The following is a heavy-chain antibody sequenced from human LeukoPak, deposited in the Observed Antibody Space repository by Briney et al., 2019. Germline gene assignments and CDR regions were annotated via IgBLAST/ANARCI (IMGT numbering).Heavy chain of an antibody. J-gene: IGHJ5*02. V-gene: IGHV4-39*01. Sequence: PSETLSLTCTVSGGSITNNNYYWGWIRQPPGKGLEWIGSVYYSGFTYHNPSLKSRVTISVDRSKNQFSLKLSSVTAADTASYYCARQIEAAGEPSWFGPWGQGTLVTVSS. D-gene: IGHD6-13*01. CDR3: ARQIEAAGEPSWFGP. CDR1: GGSITNNNYY. CDR2: VYYSGFT.